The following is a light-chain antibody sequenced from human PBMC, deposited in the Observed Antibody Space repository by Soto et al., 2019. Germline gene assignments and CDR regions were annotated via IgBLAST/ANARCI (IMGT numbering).Light chain of an antibody. CDR1: SSDVGGYNY. CDR3: SSYTSSSTPPYV. Sequence: HSALTQPASVSGSPGQSITISCTGTSSDVGGYNYVSWYQQHPGKAPKLMIYDVSNRPSGVSNRFSGSKSGNTASLTISGLQAEDEADYYCSSYTSSSTPPYVFGNGTKVTVL. CDR2: DVS. J-gene: IGLJ1*01. V-gene: IGLV2-14*01.